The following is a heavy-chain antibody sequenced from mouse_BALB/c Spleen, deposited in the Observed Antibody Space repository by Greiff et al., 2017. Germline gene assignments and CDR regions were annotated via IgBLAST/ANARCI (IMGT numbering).Heavy chain of an antibody. D-gene: IGHD2-4*01. J-gene: IGHJ3*01. Sequence: EVMLVESGGGLVKPGGSLKLSCAASGFTFSSYAMSWVRQSPEKRLEWVAEISSGGSYTYYPDTVTGRFTISRDNAKNTLYLEMSSLRSEDTAMYYCARVWDYDGFAYWGQGTLVTVSA. CDR3: ARVWDYDGFAY. CDR2: ISSGGSYT. CDR1: GFTFSSYA. V-gene: IGHV5-9-4*01.